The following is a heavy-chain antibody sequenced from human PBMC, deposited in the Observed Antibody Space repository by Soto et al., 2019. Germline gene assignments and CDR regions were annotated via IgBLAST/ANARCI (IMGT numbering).Heavy chain of an antibody. CDR2: INGGNGNT. CDR3: ARTYYYDSSAYLH. Sequence: QVPLVQSGAEVKKPGASVKLSCKTSGYTFTSYAIHWVRQAPGQGLEWMGWINGGNGNTKYSQKFQGRVTVTRDTSASTAYMELSSLRSEDTAVYYCARTYYYDSSAYLHWGQGTLVTVSS. CDR1: GYTFTSYA. D-gene: IGHD3-22*01. V-gene: IGHV1-3*01. J-gene: IGHJ4*02.